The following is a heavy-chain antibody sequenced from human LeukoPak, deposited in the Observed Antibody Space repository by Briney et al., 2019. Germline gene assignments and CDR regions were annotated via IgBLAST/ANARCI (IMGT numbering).Heavy chain of an antibody. D-gene: IGHD6-13*01. V-gene: IGHV1-69*04. CDR1: GYTFTGYY. Sequence: ASVKVSCKASGYTFTGYYMHWVRQAPGQGLEWMGRIIPILGIANYAQKFQGRVTITADKSTSTAYMELSSLRSEDTAVYYCAREGQQLVMGYWGQGTLVTVSS. CDR2: IIPILGIA. CDR3: AREGQQLVMGY. J-gene: IGHJ4*02.